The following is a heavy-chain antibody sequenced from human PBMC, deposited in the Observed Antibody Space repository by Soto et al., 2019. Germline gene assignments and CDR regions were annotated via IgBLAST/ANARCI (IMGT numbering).Heavy chain of an antibody. CDR2: IGSKGETYAT. CDR3: SRDGSGSYGTNRAFDM. J-gene: IGHJ3*02. Sequence: PGGSLRLSCAASGFTFGASALQWVRQASGKGLEWLGRIGSKGETYATTYAASVKGRFTISRDESKTIAYLQMNSLKTEDTAVYYCSRDGSGSYGTNRAFDMWGQGTMVTVSS. CDR1: GFTFGASA. V-gene: IGHV3-73*01. D-gene: IGHD1-26*01.